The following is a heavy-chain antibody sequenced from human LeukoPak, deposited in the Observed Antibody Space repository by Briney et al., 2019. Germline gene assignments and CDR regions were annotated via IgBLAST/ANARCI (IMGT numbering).Heavy chain of an antibody. J-gene: IGHJ6*03. CDR3: ARARDILTGYYPYYYYYMDV. D-gene: IGHD3-9*01. V-gene: IGHV1-8*02. Sequence: GASVKVSCKASGYTFTGYYMHWVRQATGQGLEWMGWMNPNSGNTGYAQKFQGRVTMTRNTSISTAYVELSSLRSEDTAVYYCARARDILTGYYPYYYYYMDVWGKGTTVTISS. CDR1: GYTFTGYY. CDR2: MNPNSGNT.